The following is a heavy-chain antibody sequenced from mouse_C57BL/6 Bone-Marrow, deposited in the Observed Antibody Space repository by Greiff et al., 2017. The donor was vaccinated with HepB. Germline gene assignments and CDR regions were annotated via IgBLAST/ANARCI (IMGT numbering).Heavy chain of an antibody. CDR2: IWRGGST. Sequence: VKLMESGPGLVQPSQSLSITCTVSGFSLTSYGVHWVRQSPGKGLEWLGVIWRGGSTDYNAAFMSRLSITKDNSKSQVFFKMNSLQADDTAIYYCAKNGNYYGSSSAWFAYWGQGTLVTVSA. V-gene: IGHV2-5*01. CDR1: GFSLTSYG. D-gene: IGHD1-1*01. CDR3: AKNGNYYGSSSAWFAY. J-gene: IGHJ3*01.